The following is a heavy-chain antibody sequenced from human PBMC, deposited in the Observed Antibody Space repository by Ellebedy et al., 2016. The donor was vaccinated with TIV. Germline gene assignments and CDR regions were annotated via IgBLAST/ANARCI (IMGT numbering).Heavy chain of an antibody. CDR1: GYTFTNYF. Sequence: ASVKVSXXASGYTFTNYFVHWVRLAPGQGLEWMGMINPSGGSTNYAQKFQGRVTLTRDRSTDTVYMELSSLRYEDTAIYYCARGSLAYFYFMDVWGKGTTVIVSS. V-gene: IGHV1-46*01. CDR3: ARGSLAYFYFMDV. J-gene: IGHJ6*03. D-gene: IGHD5-12*01. CDR2: INPSGGST.